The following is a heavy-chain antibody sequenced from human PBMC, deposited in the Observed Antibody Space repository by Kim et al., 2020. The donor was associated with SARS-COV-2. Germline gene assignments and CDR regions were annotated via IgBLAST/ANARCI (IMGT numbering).Heavy chain of an antibody. V-gene: IGHV1-2*02. J-gene: IGHJ4*02. CDR2: GGT. Sequence: GGTHFAPKFQGRVTMTRDMSINTAYMQLSSLGSDDTAIYYCARDGGGFDYWGQGTLVTVSP. CDR3: ARDGGGFDY.